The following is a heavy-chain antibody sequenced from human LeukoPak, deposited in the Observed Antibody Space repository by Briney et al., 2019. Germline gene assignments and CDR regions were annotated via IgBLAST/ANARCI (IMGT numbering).Heavy chain of an antibody. CDR1: GFTFSSYA. V-gene: IGHV3-30-3*01. CDR2: ISYDGSNK. CDR3: ARDRWIQLWLSSDAFDI. Sequence: GGSLRLSYAASGFTFSSYAMHWVRQAPGKGLEWVAVISYDGSNKYYADSVKGRFTISRDNSKNTLYLQMNSLRAEDTAVYYCARDRWIQLWLSSDAFDIWGQGTMVTVSS. J-gene: IGHJ3*02. D-gene: IGHD5-18*01.